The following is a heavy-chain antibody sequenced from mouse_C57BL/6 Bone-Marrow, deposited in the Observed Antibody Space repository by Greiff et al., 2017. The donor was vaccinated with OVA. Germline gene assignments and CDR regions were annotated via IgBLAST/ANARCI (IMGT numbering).Heavy chain of an antibody. CDR2: IDPENGDT. J-gene: IGHJ2*01. CDR3: TTYRD. Sequence: VQLKESGAELVRPGASVKLSCTASGFNIKDDYMPWVKERPEQGLEWIGWIDPENGDTEYASKFQGKATITADTSSKTVYLHLSSLTSEDTAVYYCTTYRDWGQGTTLTVSS. CDR1: GFNIKDDY. V-gene: IGHV14-4*01.